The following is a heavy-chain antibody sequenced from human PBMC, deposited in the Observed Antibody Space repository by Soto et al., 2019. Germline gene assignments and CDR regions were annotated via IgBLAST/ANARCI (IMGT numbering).Heavy chain of an antibody. CDR2: ISGSGGST. D-gene: IGHD3-3*01. CDR3: AKDPPMYYDFWSGYSIDY. J-gene: IGHJ4*02. V-gene: IGHV3-23*01. Sequence: GGSLRLSCAASGFTFSSYAMSWVRQAPGKGLEWVSAISGSGGSTYYADSVKGRFTISRDNSKNTLYLQMNSLRAEDTAVYYCAKDPPMYYDFWSGYSIDYWGQGTLVTVSS. CDR1: GFTFSSYA.